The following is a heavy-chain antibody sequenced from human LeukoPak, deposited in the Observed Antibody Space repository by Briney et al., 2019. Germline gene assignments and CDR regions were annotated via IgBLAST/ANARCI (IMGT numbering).Heavy chain of an antibody. J-gene: IGHJ4*02. CDR1: GYNFTKYA. V-gene: IGHV1-18*01. CDR3: ARDSITMIVVVKGYFDY. CDR2: ISAYNGNT. Sequence: ASVKVSCKASGYNFTKYAMHWVRQAPGQGLEWMGWISAYNGNTNYAQKLQGRVTMTTDTSTSTAYMELRGLRSDDTAVYYCARDSITMIVVVKGYFDYWGQGTLVTVSS. D-gene: IGHD3-22*01.